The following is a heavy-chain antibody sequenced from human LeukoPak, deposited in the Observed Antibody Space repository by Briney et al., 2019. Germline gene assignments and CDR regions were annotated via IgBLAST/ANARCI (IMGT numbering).Heavy chain of an antibody. CDR2: IYYSGTT. CDR1: GGSISSYY. J-gene: IGHJ4*02. D-gene: IGHD2-15*01. V-gene: IGHV4-59*01. Sequence: SETLSLTCTVSGGSISSYYWSWIRQPPGKGLEWIGYIYYSGTTNYNPSLKSRVTISVDTSKNQFSLKLSSVTAADTAVYYCARRDCSGGSCLFDYWGQGTLVTVSS. CDR3: ARRDCSGGSCLFDY.